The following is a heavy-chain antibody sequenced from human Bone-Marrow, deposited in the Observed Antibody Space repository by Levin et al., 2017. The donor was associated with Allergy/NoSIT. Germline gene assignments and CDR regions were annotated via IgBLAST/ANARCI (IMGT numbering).Heavy chain of an antibody. V-gene: IGHV3-66*01. CDR2: IYSNGVT. CDR1: GFTVSNNQ. CDR3: ARDVFRIINDC. Sequence: PGGSLRLSCAASGFTVSNNQMNWVRQFPGKGLEWVSLIYSNGVTNYADSVKGRFIISRDNSKNTLYLQMNSLRAEDTAIYYCARDVFRIINDCWGQETLVTVSS. J-gene: IGHJ4*02. D-gene: IGHD3-10*01.